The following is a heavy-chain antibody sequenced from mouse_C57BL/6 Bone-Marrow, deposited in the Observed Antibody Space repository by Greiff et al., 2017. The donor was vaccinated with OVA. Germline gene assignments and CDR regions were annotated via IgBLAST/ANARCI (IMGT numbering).Heavy chain of an antibody. J-gene: IGHJ2*01. CDR1: GYTFTSYG. Sequence: VQLQESGAELARPGASVKLSCKASGYTFTSYGISWVKQRTGQGLEWIGEIYPRSGNTYYNEKFKGKATLTADKSSSTAYMELRSLTSEDSAVYFCARGAYDYDGYWGQGTTLTVSS. V-gene: IGHV1-81*01. CDR3: ARGAYDYDGY. D-gene: IGHD2-4*01. CDR2: IYPRSGNT.